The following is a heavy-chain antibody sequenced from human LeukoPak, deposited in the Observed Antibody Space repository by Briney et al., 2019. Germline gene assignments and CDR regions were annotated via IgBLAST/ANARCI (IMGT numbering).Heavy chain of an antibody. J-gene: IGHJ3*02. V-gene: IGHV3-66*01. CDR1: GFAVNSNY. D-gene: IGHD4-17*01. CDR3: ASNVTTTPITTGGAFNI. CDR2: IYSAGTT. Sequence: GGSLRLSCAASGFAVNSNYMSWVRQAPGKGLEWVSVIYSAGTTFYADSVKGRLTISRDNSKNTLYLRMDSLRAEDTAVYYCASNVTTTPITTGGAFNIWGQGTMVTVSS.